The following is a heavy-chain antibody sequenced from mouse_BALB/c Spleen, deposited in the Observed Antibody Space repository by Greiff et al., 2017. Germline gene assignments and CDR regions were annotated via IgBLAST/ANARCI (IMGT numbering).Heavy chain of an antibody. CDR2: ISYSGST. D-gene: IGHD2-3*01. Sequence: EVQLVESGPGLVKPSQSLSLTCTVTGYSITSDYAWNWIRQFPGNKLEWMGYISYSGSTSYNPSLKSRISITRDTSKNQFFLQLNSVTTEDTATYYCARDGWLDAMDYWGQGTSVTVSS. J-gene: IGHJ4*01. CDR1: GYSITSDYA. V-gene: IGHV3-2*02. CDR3: ARDGWLDAMDY.